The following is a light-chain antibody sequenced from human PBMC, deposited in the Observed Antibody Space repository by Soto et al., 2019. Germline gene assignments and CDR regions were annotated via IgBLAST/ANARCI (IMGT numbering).Light chain of an antibody. CDR2: ENN. V-gene: IGLV1-51*02. J-gene: IGLJ3*02. Sequence: QSVLTQPPSVSAAPGQKVTISCSGSSSNIVNNYVSWYQQLPGTAPKLLIYENNKRPSGIPDRFSGSKSGTSATLGITGLQTGDEADYYCGTLDSSLSAWVFGGGTKLTVL. CDR1: SSNIVNNY. CDR3: GTLDSSLSAWV.